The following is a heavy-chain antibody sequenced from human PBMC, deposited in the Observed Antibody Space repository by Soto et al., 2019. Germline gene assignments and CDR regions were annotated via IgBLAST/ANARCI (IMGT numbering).Heavy chain of an antibody. J-gene: IGHJ5*02. CDR1: GYTFTDHY. V-gene: IGHV1-2*02. CDR3: TRDSSTGTKSYKWFDP. Sequence: GASVKVSCKASGYTFTDHYINWVRQAPGQGPEYVGWIHPNSGGTKYVQRFQGRVMMTRDTSINTAYMELRRLTSDDTAIYYCTRDSSTGTKSYKWFDPWGQGTLVTVSS. D-gene: IGHD1-1*01. CDR2: IHPNSGGT.